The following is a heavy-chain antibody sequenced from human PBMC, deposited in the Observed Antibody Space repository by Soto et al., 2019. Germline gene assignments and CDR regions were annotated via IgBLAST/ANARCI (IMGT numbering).Heavy chain of an antibody. V-gene: IGHV3-23*01. CDR2: ISGSGGST. Sequence: EVQLLESGGGLVQPGGSLRLSCAGSGFTFSNYAMSWVRQAPGKGLAWVSAISGSGGSTYYADSVKGRFTISRDNSKNTLYLQMNSLRDEDTALYYCAKVPVGATGRFDYWGQGTLVTVSS. CDR1: GFTFSNYA. D-gene: IGHD1-26*01. J-gene: IGHJ4*02. CDR3: AKVPVGATGRFDY.